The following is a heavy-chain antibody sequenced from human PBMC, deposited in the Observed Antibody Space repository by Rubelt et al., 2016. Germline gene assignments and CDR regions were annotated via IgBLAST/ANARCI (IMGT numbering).Heavy chain of an antibody. CDR1: GGSISSSSYY. CDR2: IYYSGST. D-gene: IGHD4-17*01. J-gene: IGHJ4*02. V-gene: IGHV4-39*07. CDR3: ALAREYGDYRVDY. Sequence: QLQLQESGPGLVKPSETLSLTCTVSGGSISSSSYYCGWIRQPPGKGLEWTGSIYYSGSTYYNPVLEARVTVSVDTVTERFRVRRGSVTAADTAVYYCALAREYGDYRVDYWGQGTLVTVSS.